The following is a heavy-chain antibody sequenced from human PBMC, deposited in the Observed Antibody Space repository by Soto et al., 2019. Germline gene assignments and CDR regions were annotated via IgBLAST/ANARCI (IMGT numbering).Heavy chain of an antibody. CDR1: GGSFSGYY. Sequence: QVQLQQWGAGLLKPSETLSLTCAVYGGSFSGYYWSWIRQPPGKGLEWIGEINHSGSTNYNPSLKRRNNVTVDTSKNQVTLTANSVTAAGTAVYYCASGLSYCSGGSCPNYWGQGTLVTVSS. CDR2: INHSGST. CDR3: ASGLSYCSGGSCPNY. D-gene: IGHD2-15*01. J-gene: IGHJ4*02. V-gene: IGHV4-34*01.